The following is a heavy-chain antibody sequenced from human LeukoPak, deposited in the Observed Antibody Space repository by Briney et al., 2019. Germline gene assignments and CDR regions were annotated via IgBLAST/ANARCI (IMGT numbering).Heavy chain of an antibody. D-gene: IGHD2-2*01. J-gene: IGHJ4*02. CDR3: ARGGYCSSTSCYGVGY. CDR1: GGSFSGYY. CDR2: NNHSGST. V-gene: IGHV4-34*01. Sequence: KTSETLSLTCGVYGGSFSGYYWSWIRQPPRKGLEWIGENNHSGSTNYNRSLKSRVTISVDTSKNQFSLKLSSVTAADTAVYYCARGGYCSSTSCYGVGYWGQGTLVTVSS.